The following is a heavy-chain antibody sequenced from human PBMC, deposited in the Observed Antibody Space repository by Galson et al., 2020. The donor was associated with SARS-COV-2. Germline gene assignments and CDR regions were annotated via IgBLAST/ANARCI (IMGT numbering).Heavy chain of an antibody. CDR3: ARGPSSSGSNWYLDL. J-gene: IGHJ2*01. Sequence: SETLSLTCTVSGASISSYYWSWIRQPPGKGLEWIGYRTYSGSYNYSPSLRGRVTISVDTSKNQLSLNLRSVIAADTAMYYCARGPSSSGSNWYLDLWGRGTLVTVSS. V-gene: IGHV4-59*13. D-gene: IGHD6-6*01. CDR2: RTYSGSY. CDR1: GASISSYY.